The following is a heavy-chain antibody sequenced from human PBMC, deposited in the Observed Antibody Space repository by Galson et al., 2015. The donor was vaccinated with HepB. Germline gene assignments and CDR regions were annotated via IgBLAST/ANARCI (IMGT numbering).Heavy chain of an antibody. CDR3: ARALQYCSGGSCYSGQFDH. CDR2: ISASGDYK. CDR1: GSGLTSFA. J-gene: IGHJ4*02. V-gene: IGHV3-48*03. Sequence: SLRLSCAASGSGLTSFAMNWVRQAPGKGLEWVSFISASGDYKHYADFLEGRFTMSRDNAKSSFYLQMNDVRPDDTAVYFCARALQYCSGGSCYSGQFDHWGQGTPVTVSS. D-gene: IGHD2-15*01.